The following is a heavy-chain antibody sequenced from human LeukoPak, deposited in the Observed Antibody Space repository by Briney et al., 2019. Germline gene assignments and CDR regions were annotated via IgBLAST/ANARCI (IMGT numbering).Heavy chain of an antibody. CDR3: ATVNYDILTGSGTFDY. CDR1: GYTFTSYG. V-gene: IGHV1-18*01. J-gene: IGHJ4*02. Sequence: ASVTVSCKASGYTFTSYGISWVRQAPGQGLEWMGWISAYNGNTNYAQKLQGRVTMTEDTSTDTAYMELSSLRSEDTAVYYCATVNYDILTGSGTFDYWGQGTLVTVSS. D-gene: IGHD3-9*01. CDR2: ISAYNGNT.